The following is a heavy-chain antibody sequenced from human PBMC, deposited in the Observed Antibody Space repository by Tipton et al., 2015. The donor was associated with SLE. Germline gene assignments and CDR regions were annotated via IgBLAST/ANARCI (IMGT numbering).Heavy chain of an antibody. D-gene: IGHD1-1*01. Sequence: RSLRLSCVASGFTFDDYAVHWVRQAPGKGLEWVSGISWNGRSTVYADSVKGRFTISRDNAKNSLYLQMNSLRAEDTAVYYCASELTQDYFDYWGQGTLVTVSS. CDR1: GFTFDDYA. CDR3: ASELTQDYFDY. CDR2: ISWNGRST. J-gene: IGHJ4*02. V-gene: IGHV3-9*01.